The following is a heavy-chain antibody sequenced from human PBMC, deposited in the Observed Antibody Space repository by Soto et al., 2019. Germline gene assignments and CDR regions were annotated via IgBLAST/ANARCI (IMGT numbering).Heavy chain of an antibody. CDR3: ARHFGGYYYGSGSSTGDSGMDV. J-gene: IGHJ6*02. D-gene: IGHD3-10*01. Sequence: ASVKVSCKASGYTFTGHYMHWVRQAPGQGLEWMGWINPNSGGTNYAQKFQGWVTMTRDTSISTAYMELSRLRSDDTAVYYCARHFGGYYYGSGSSTGDSGMDVWGQGTTVTVSS. V-gene: IGHV1-2*04. CDR1: GYTFTGHY. CDR2: INPNSGGT.